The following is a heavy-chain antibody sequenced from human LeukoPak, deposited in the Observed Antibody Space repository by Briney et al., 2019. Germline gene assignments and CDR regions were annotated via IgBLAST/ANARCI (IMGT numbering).Heavy chain of an antibody. J-gene: IGHJ4*02. D-gene: IGHD1-26*01. CDR1: GGSISSGGYY. Sequence: TSQTLSLTCTVSGGSISSGGYYWSWIRQHPGKGLEWIGYIYYSGSTYYNPSFKSRVTISVDTSKNQFSLKLSSVTAADTAVYYCARAGIVGATDCWGQGTLVTVSS. CDR3: ARAGIVGATDC. V-gene: IGHV4-31*03. CDR2: IYYSGST.